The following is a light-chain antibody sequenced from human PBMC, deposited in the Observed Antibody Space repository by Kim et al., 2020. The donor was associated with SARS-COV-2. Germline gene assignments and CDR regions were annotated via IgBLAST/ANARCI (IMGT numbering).Light chain of an antibody. Sequence: EIVLTQSPGTLSLSPGERATLSCRASQSVSSSFIAWYQQKPGQAPRLLIYGASNRATGIPDWLSGSGSGTDFTLTISRLEAEGFAVYYCQHYGGSPTFGQGTKLEI. J-gene: IGKJ2*01. V-gene: IGKV3-20*01. CDR2: GAS. CDR3: QHYGGSPT. CDR1: QSVSSSF.